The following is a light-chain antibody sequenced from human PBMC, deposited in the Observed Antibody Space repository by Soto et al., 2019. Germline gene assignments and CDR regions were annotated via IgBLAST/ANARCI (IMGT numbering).Light chain of an antibody. CDR2: DAS. J-gene: IGKJ4*01. V-gene: IGKV3-11*01. CDR3: QQRSNWPPLT. CDR1: QSVGSY. Sequence: EIVLRQSPVTLSLSPGERATLSCRASQSVGSYLAWYQQKPGQAPRLLIYDASNRATGIPTRFSGSGSGTDFTLIINSLEPEDFAVYYCQQRSNWPPLTFGGGTKVEIK.